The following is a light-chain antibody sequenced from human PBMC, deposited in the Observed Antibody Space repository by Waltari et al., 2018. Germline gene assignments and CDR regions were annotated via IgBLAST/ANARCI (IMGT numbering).Light chain of an antibody. CDR3: QQYDSLPLT. V-gene: IGKV1-33*01. CDR2: ATS. CDR1: QDITKY. J-gene: IGKJ3*01. Sequence: DVQMTQSPSSLSASIGDRVNITCQASQDITKYLNWYQQKPGKAPNHLIYATSNLESGVPSRFSGSGSGTLFTFTISSLQPEDIATYYCQQYDSLPLTFGPGTTVDV.